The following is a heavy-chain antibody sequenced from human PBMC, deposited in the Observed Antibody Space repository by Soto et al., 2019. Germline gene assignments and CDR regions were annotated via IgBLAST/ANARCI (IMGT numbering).Heavy chain of an antibody. D-gene: IGHD3-3*01. Sequence: QVQLVESGGGVVQPGRSLRLSCAASGFTFSSYGMHWVRQAPGKGLEWVAVISYDGSNKYYADSVKGRFTISRDNSKNTLYLQMNSLRAEDTAVYYCAKDRSVLRFLEWPYGMDVWGQGTTVTVSS. CDR1: GFTFSSYG. J-gene: IGHJ6*02. CDR2: ISYDGSNK. CDR3: AKDRSVLRFLEWPYGMDV. V-gene: IGHV3-30*18.